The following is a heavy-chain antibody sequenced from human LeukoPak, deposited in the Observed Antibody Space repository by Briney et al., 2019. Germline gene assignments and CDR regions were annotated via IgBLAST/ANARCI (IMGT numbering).Heavy chain of an antibody. Sequence: GGSLRLSCAASGFTFSSYWMSWVRQAPGKGLEWVANIKQDGSEKYYVDSVKGRFTISRDNAKNSLYLQMNSLRSDDTAVYYCARELSGSQRLKHYYYYGMDVWGQGTTVTVSS. D-gene: IGHD1-26*01. J-gene: IGHJ6*02. CDR2: IKQDGSEK. V-gene: IGHV3-7*03. CDR1: GFTFSSYW. CDR3: ARELSGSQRLKHYYYYGMDV.